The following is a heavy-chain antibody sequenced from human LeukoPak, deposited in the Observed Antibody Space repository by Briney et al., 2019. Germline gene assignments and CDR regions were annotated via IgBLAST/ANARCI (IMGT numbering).Heavy chain of an antibody. Sequence: PGGSLRLSCAASGFTFSSYSMNWVRQAPGKGLEWVSYISSSGSTIYYADSVKGRFTISRDNAKNSLYLQMNSLRAEDTAVYYCARVHYSGYVDYWGQGTLVTVSS. CDR1: GFTFSSYS. CDR2: ISSSGSTI. V-gene: IGHV3-48*04. D-gene: IGHD1-26*01. J-gene: IGHJ4*02. CDR3: ARVHYSGYVDY.